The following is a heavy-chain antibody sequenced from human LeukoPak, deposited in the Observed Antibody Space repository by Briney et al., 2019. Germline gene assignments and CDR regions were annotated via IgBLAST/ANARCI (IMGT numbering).Heavy chain of an antibody. V-gene: IGHV1-2*06. Sequence: ASVKVSCKASGYTFTGYYMHCVRQAPGQGLEWMGRINTDSGGTNYAQKFQGRVTMTRDTSISTAYMELSRPRSDDTAVYYCAKRSGSYYHEAFDIWGQGTMVTVSS. J-gene: IGHJ3*02. CDR3: AKRSGSYYHEAFDI. CDR2: INTDSGGT. D-gene: IGHD3-10*01. CDR1: GYTFTGYY.